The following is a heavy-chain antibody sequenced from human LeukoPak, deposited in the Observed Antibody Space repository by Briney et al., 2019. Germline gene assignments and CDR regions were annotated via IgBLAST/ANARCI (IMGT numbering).Heavy chain of an antibody. D-gene: IGHD3-3*01. CDR2: INTDGSST. CDR1: GFTLSSYW. CDR3: ASSTIFGVVQHYYMDV. V-gene: IGHV3-74*01. Sequence: GGSLRLSCAASGFTLSSYWMHWVRQAPGKGLVWVSRINTDGSSTSYADSVKGRFTISRDNAKNTLYLQMNSLRAEDTAVYYCASSTIFGVVQHYYMDVWGKGTTVTVSS. J-gene: IGHJ6*03.